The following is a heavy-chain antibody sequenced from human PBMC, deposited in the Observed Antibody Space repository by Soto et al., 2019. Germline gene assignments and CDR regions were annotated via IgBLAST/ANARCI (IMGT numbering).Heavy chain of an antibody. V-gene: IGHV4-31*11. D-gene: IGHD3-3*01. J-gene: IGHJ6*02. Sequence: PSETLSLTCAVSGGSISSGGYYWSWIRQHPGKGLEWIGYFYYSGSTYYNPSLKSRVTISVDKSKNQFSLNLSSVTAADTAVYYFARDRYYDFWSGYYRSYNYGMDVWGQGTTVTVS. CDR2: FYYSGST. CDR3: ARDRYYDFWSGYYRSYNYGMDV. CDR1: GGSISSGGYY.